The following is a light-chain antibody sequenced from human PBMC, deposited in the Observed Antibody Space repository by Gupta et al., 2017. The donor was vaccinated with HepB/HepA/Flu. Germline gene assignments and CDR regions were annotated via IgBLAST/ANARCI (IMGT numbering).Light chain of an antibody. Sequence: DIQMTQSPSSLSASVGDRVTITCRASQSISSYLNWYQQKPGKAPKLLIYAASSLQSGVPSRFSGSGSGTDFTLTISSRQPEDFATYYCQQSYSNRPLTFGGGTKVEIK. CDR3: QQSYSNRPLT. J-gene: IGKJ4*01. CDR1: QSISSY. V-gene: IGKV1-39*01. CDR2: AAS.